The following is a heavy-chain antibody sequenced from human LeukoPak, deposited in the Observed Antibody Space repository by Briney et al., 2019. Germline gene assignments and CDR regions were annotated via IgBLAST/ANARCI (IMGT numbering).Heavy chain of an antibody. D-gene: IGHD3-16*02. J-gene: IGHJ4*02. V-gene: IGHV1-18*01. CDR3: AWYDHVWGSYRHADY. CDR1: GYTFTSYG. CDR2: ISAYNGNT. Sequence: ASVKVSCKASGYTFTSYGISWVRQAPGQGLEWMGWISAYNGNTNYAQKLQGRVTMTTDTSTSTAYMELRSLRSDDTAVYYCAWYDHVWGSYRHADYWGQGTLVTVSS.